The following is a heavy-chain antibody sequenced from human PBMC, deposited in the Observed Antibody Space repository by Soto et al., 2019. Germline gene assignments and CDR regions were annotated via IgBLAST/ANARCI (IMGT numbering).Heavy chain of an antibody. CDR3: AKDPWLRPNSDY. CDR1: GFTFSSYG. D-gene: IGHD5-12*01. V-gene: IGHV3-30*18. CDR2: ISYDGSNK. Sequence: GSLRLSCAASGFTFSSYGMHWVRQAPGKGLEWVAVISYDGSNKYYADSVKGRFTISRDNSKNTLYLQMNSLRAEDTAVYYCAKDPWLRPNSDYWGQGTLVTVSS. J-gene: IGHJ4*02.